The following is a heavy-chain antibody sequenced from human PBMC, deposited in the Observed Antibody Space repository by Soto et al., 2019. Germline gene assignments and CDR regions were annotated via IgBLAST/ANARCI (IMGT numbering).Heavy chain of an antibody. J-gene: IGHJ6*02. CDR2: ISAYNGNT. V-gene: IGHV1-18*01. Sequence: HPLASVKVSCKASGYTFTSYGISWVRQAPGQGLEWMGWISAYNGNTNYAQKLQGRVTMTTDTSTSTAYMELRSLRSDDTAVYYCARDEYGSGRTWGGSYYYYGMDVWGQGTTVTVSS. CDR3: ARDEYGSGRTWGGSYYYYGMDV. D-gene: IGHD3-10*01. CDR1: GYTFTSYG.